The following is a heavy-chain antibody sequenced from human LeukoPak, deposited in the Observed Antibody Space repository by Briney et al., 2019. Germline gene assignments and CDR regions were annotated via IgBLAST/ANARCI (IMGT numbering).Heavy chain of an antibody. J-gene: IGHJ6*03. CDR1: GYTFTGYY. V-gene: IGHV1-2*02. CDR2: INPNSGGT. Sequence: ASVKVSCKASGYTFTGYYMHWVRQAPGQGLEWMGWINPNSGGTNYAQKFQGRVTMTRDTAISTAYMELSRLRSDDTAVYYCANLGYCSSTSCSLGYYYYYMDVWGKGTTVTVSS. D-gene: IGHD2-2*01. CDR3: ANLGYCSSTSCSLGYYYYYMDV.